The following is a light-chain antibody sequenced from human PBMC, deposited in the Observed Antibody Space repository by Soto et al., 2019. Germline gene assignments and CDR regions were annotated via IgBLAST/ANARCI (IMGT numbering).Light chain of an antibody. CDR1: SSDVGSYNL. V-gene: IGLV2-23*02. CDR3: CSYAPTRNSYV. J-gene: IGLJ1*01. Sequence: QSVLTQPASVSGSPGQSITISCAGTSSDVGSYNLVSWYQHHPGTAPKLIIYEVTTRPSGVSNRFPASKSGNTASLTISGLQAEDDADYYCCSYAPTRNSYVFGSGTKVTVL. CDR2: EVT.